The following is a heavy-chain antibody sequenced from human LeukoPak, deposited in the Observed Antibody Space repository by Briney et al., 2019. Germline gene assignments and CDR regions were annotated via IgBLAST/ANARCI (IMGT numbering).Heavy chain of an antibody. CDR2: IYYSGST. V-gene: IGHV4-59*01. CDR3: ARGGYYDSSADY. Sequence: SETLSLTCTVYGGSISSYYWSWIRQPPGKGLEWIGYIYYSGSTNYNPSLKSRVTISVDTSKNQFSLKLSSVTAADTAVYYCARGGYYDSSADYWGQGTLVTVSS. D-gene: IGHD3-22*01. CDR1: GGSISSYY. J-gene: IGHJ4*02.